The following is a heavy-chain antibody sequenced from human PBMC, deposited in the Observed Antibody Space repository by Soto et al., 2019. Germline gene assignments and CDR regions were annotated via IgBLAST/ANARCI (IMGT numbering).Heavy chain of an antibody. CDR1: GGSISNYY. V-gene: IGHV4-4*07. D-gene: IGHD6-13*01. J-gene: IGHJ5*02. CDR3: ARGVPAAGTDWFDP. CDR2: VSSSGSS. Sequence: SETLSLTCTVSGGSISNYYWSWIRPSAEKRLEWIGRVSSSGSSYYNPSLKSRVTISVDTSKNQVSLNLTSVTAADTAVYYCARGVPAAGTDWFDPWGQGTLVTVSS.